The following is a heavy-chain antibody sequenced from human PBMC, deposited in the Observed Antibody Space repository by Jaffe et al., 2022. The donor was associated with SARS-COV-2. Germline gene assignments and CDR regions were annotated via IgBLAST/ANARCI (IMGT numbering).Heavy chain of an antibody. CDR1: GGTFSSYT. CDR3: ALLVVITTWGYNFDY. V-gene: IGHV1-69*02. D-gene: IGHD3-22*01. J-gene: IGHJ4*02. CDR2: IIPILGIA. Sequence: QVQLVQSGAEVKKPGSSVKVSCKASGGTFSSYTISWVRQAPGQGLEWMGRIIPILGIANYAQKFQGRVTITADKSTSTAYMELSSLRSEDTAVYYCALLVVITTWGYNFDYWGQGTLVTVSS.